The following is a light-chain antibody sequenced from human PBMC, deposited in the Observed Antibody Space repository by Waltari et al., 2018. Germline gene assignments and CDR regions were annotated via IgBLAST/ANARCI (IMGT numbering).Light chain of an antibody. V-gene: IGKV1-39*01. CDR1: QSVGRF. J-gene: IGKJ2*01. CDR2: KTS. Sequence: DIKMTQSSSSLSASVGDTVTITCRASQSVGRFLNWYQQRPGEAPNLLIYKTSNLQGGVPSRFSGSGSGTDFTLTIDSLQPEDFATYYCQQSDGIPFTFGPGT. CDR3: QQSDGIPFT.